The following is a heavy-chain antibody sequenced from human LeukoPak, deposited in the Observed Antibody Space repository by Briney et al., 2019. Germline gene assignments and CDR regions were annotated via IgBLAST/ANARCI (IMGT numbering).Heavy chain of an antibody. V-gene: IGHV1-69*02. CDR2: IIPILGIA. D-gene: IGHD2-2*01. Sequence: SVKVSCKASGDTFSSYTITWVRQAPGQGLEWMGRIIPILGIANYAQEFQGRVTITADKSTSTAYMELSSLRSEDTAVYYCASPIVVVPAANDYYGMDVWGQGTTVTVSS. CDR1: GDTFSSYT. J-gene: IGHJ6*02. CDR3: ASPIVVVPAANDYYGMDV.